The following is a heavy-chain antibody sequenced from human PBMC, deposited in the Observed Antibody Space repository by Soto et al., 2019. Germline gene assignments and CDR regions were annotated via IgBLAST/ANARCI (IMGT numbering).Heavy chain of an antibody. CDR3: TRGGTSATYWGLFDY. D-gene: IGHD7-27*01. Sequence: PXVSLRLSCAASGFTFSNYWTHWVRQAPGKGLVWVSRINGDGSTTTYADFVKGRFTISRDNAKNTLYLQMDSLGADDTAVYYCTRGGTSATYWGLFDYWGQGALVTVSS. V-gene: IGHV3-74*01. CDR2: INGDGSTT. CDR1: GFTFSNYW. J-gene: IGHJ4*02.